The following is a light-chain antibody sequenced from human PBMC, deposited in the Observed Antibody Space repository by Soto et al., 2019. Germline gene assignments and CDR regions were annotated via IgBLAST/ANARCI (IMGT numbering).Light chain of an antibody. CDR2: EVT. CDR3: NSFTSSSTSYV. CDR1: SSDVGGYNH. V-gene: IGLV2-14*01. Sequence: QSVLIQPASVSGSPGQSIAISCTGTSSDVGGYNHVSWYQQYPGKVPKLIIYEVTNRPSGVSKRFSGSKSGNTASLTISGLQAEDEADYYCNSFTSSSTSYVFGTGTKVTVL. J-gene: IGLJ1*01.